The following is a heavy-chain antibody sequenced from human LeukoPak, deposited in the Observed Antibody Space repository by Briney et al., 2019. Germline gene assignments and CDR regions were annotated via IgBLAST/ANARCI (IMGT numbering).Heavy chain of an antibody. CDR3: ASQPFYDILTGYYIDY. CDR1: GGSISSSSYY. Sequence: SETPSLTCTVSGGSISSSSYYWGWIRQPPGKGLEWIGSIYYSGSTYYNPSLKSRVTISVDTSKNQFSLKLSSVTAADTAVYYCASQPFYDILTGYYIDYWGQGTLVTVSS. J-gene: IGHJ4*02. CDR2: IYYSGST. V-gene: IGHV4-39*07. D-gene: IGHD3-9*01.